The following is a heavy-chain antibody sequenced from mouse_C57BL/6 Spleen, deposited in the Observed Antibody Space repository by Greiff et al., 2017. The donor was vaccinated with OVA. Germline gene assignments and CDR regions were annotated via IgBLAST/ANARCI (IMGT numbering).Heavy chain of an antibody. V-gene: IGHV2-9*01. CDR2: IWGGGST. CDR1: GFSLTSYG. CDR3: AKRSSGYAMDY. D-gene: IGHD3-2*02. Sequence: QVQLKESGPGLVAPAKRLSITCIVSGFSLTSYGVDWVRQPPGKGLEWLGVIWGGGSTNYNSALMSRVSISKDDSKSQVFLEKSSLQTEDAAMYYCAKRSSGYAMDYWGQGTSVTVSS. J-gene: IGHJ4*01.